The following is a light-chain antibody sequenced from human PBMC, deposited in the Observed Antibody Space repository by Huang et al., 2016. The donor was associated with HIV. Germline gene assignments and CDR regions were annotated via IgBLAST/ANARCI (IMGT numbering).Light chain of an antibody. J-gene: IGKJ3*01. CDR2: DAS. CDR3: QLRSNWP. Sequence: EIVLTQSPVTLSLSPGERATLSCRDSQSVGNFLAWYQQRPGQAPMRLIYDASGRATGVPARFSGSGSGTDFTLTISSLEPEDFAVYFCQLRSNWPFGHGTRVDIK. CDR1: QSVGNF. V-gene: IGKV3-11*01.